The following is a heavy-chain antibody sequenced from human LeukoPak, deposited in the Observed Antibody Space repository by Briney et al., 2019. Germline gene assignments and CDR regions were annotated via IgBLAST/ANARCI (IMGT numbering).Heavy chain of an antibody. CDR3: ARGRGTTMVRGIITNYFDL. CDR2: IDPNSGGT. Sequence: GASVKVSCRASGYTFTAHYIHWVRQAPGQGLEWVGWIDPNSGGTNYAQKFQGSVTMTGDASIATAFMELGRLRSDDTATYYCARGRGTTMVRGIITNYFDLWGRGSLVTVSS. V-gene: IGHV1-2*02. J-gene: IGHJ2*01. CDR1: GYTFTAHY. D-gene: IGHD3-10*01.